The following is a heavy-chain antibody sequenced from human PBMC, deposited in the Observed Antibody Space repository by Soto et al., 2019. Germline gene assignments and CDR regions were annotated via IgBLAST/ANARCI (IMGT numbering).Heavy chain of an antibody. CDR3: ARGQSRCSSGGCSAAWFDP. J-gene: IGHJ5*02. V-gene: IGHV3-30*03. Sequence: QVQLVESEGGVVQPGRSLRLSCAASGFTFSIYGMHWVRQAPGKGLEWVAVISYDGSSKYYIDSVKGRFTISRDNSKNTLTLQINSLRAEDTGVYYCARGQSRCSSGGCSAAWFDPWGQGTLVIVSS. CDR2: ISYDGSSK. CDR1: GFTFSIYG. D-gene: IGHD2-15*01.